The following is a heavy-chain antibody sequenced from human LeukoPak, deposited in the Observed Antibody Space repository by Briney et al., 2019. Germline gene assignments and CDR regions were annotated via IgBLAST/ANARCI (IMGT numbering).Heavy chain of an antibody. Sequence: SVRVSCKASGGTFSSYAISWVRQAPGQGLEWMGGIIPIFGTANYAQKFQGRVTITADESTSTAYMELSSLRSEDTAVYYCARGHYSSSWYGYWGQGTLVTVSS. CDR2: IIPIFGTA. CDR1: GGTFSSYA. D-gene: IGHD6-13*01. J-gene: IGHJ4*02. V-gene: IGHV1-69*13. CDR3: ARGHYSSSWYGY.